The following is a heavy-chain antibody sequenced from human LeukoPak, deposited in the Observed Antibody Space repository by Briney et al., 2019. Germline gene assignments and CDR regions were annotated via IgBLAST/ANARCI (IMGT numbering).Heavy chain of an antibody. CDR2: IRSKAYGGTT. V-gene: IGHV3-49*03. CDR3: TRDFSGLAFDI. D-gene: IGHD3-10*01. Sequence: SLRLSCTASGFTFGDYAMSWFRQAPGKGLEWVGFIRSKAYGGTTEYAASVKGRFTISRDDSKSIAYLQMNSLKTEDTAVYYCTRDFSGLAFDIWGQGTLVTVSS. J-gene: IGHJ4*02. CDR1: GFTFGDYA.